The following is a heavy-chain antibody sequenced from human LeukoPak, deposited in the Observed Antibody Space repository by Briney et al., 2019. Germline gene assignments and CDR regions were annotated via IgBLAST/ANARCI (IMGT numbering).Heavy chain of an antibody. Sequence: SETLSLTCAVYGGSFSGYYWSWIRQPPGKGLEWLGEINHSGSTNYNPSLKSRVTISVDTSKNQFSLKLSSVTAADTAVYYCASPGATYYYGSGSFFYWGQGTLVTVSS. CDR3: ASPGATYYYGSGSFFY. V-gene: IGHV4-34*01. D-gene: IGHD3-10*01. CDR2: INHSGST. J-gene: IGHJ4*02. CDR1: GGSFSGYY.